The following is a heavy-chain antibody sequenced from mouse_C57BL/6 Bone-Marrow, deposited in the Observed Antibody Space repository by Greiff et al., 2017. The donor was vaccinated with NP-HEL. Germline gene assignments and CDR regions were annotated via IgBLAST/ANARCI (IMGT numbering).Heavy chain of an antibody. CDR2: ISDGGSYT. V-gene: IGHV5-4*03. Sequence: EVMLVESGGGLVKPGGSLKLSCAASGFTFSSYAMSWVRQTPEKRLEWVATISDGGSYTYYPDNVKGRFTISRDNAKNNLYLQMSHLKSEDTAMYYCARGLLLLRSMDYWGQGTSVTVSS. D-gene: IGHD1-1*01. CDR3: ARGLLLLRSMDY. CDR1: GFTFSSYA. J-gene: IGHJ4*01.